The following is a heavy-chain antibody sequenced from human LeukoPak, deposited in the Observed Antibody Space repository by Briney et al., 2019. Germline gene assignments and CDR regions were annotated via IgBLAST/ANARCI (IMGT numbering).Heavy chain of an antibody. V-gene: IGHV3-11*04. Sequence: GGCLRLSCAASGFTFSDYYMSWIRQAPGKGLEWVSYISSSGSTIYYADSVKGRFTISRDNAKNSLYLQMNSLRAEDTALYYCARDPLRGFFEDWGEGILVTVSS. CDR1: GFTFSDYY. CDR3: ARDPLRGFFED. D-gene: IGHD3-10*01. J-gene: IGHJ4*02. CDR2: ISSSGSTI.